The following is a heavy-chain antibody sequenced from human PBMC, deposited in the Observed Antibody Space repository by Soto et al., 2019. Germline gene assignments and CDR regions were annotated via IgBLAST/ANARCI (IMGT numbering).Heavy chain of an antibody. V-gene: IGHV4-59*08. Sequence: SETLSLTCTVSGGSISSFFWSWIRQPPGKGLEWIGYVYYSGSTSYNPSLKSRVTISVDTSKNQFSLKLSSVTAADTAVYYCARRRSGYDLFDYWGLGTLVTVSS. CDR3: ARRRSGYDLFDY. CDR2: VYYSGST. CDR1: GGSISSFF. D-gene: IGHD5-12*01. J-gene: IGHJ4*01.